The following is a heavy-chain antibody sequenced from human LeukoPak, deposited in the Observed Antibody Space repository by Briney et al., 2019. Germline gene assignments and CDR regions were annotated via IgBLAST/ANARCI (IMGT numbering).Heavy chain of an antibody. CDR3: AGLNHDY. J-gene: IGHJ4*02. D-gene: IGHD1-14*01. Sequence: GGSLRLSCAPSGFTFNNYKMNCVREALGKGVEWVSYISSSGSTIYYADSVKGRFTISRDNAKNSLYLQMNSLRAEDTAVYYCAGLNHDYWGQGTLVTVSS. CDR2: ISSSGSTI. CDR1: GFTFNNYK. V-gene: IGHV3-48*03.